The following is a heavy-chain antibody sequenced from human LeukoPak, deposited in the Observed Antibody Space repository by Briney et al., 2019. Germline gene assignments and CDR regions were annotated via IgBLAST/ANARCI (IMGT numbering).Heavy chain of an antibody. Sequence: GGSLRLSCATSGFTFSSYSMNWVRQAPGKGLEWVSSISSSSSYIYYADSVKGRFTISRDNAKNSLYLQMNSLRAEDTAVYYCARSIPSYYYDSSGPFDYWGQGTLVTVPS. D-gene: IGHD3-22*01. CDR1: GFTFSSYS. CDR2: ISSSSSYI. J-gene: IGHJ4*02. V-gene: IGHV3-21*01. CDR3: ARSIPSYYYDSSGPFDY.